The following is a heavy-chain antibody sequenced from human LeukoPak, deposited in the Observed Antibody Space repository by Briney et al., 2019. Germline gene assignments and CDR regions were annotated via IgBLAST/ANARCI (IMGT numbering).Heavy chain of an antibody. D-gene: IGHD3-22*01. CDR2: IYYSVNT. Sequence: SETLSLTCAVYGGSFGGYYWSWIRQPPGKGLEWIGTIYYSVNTYYNPSLKSRVTISVDTSKNQFSLKLSSVTAADTAVYYCASRSFYDSSGYYSPWGQGTMVTVSS. J-gene: IGHJ3*01. V-gene: IGHV4-34*01. CDR1: GGSFGGYY. CDR3: ASRSFYDSSGYYSP.